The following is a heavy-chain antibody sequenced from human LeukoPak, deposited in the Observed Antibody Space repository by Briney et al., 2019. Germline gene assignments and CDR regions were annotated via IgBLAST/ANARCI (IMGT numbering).Heavy chain of an antibody. V-gene: IGHV5-10-1*01. CDR2: IDPSDSYT. D-gene: IGHD4-17*01. CDR1: GYSFTSYW. CDR3: ERLIMATVTPDDY. J-gene: IGHJ4*02. Sequence: GESLRISCKGSGYSFTSYWINWVRQMPGKGLEWMGRIDPSDSYTNYSPSFQGHVTISADKSISTAYLQWSSLRASDTAMYYCERLIMATVTPDDYWGQGTLVTVSS.